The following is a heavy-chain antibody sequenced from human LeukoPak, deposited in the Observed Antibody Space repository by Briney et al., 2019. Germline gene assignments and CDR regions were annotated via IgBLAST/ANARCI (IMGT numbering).Heavy chain of an antibody. Sequence: GGSLRLSCAASGFTFSSYNMNWVRQAPGKGLEWVSSISSSSRYKYYADSVKGRFTISRDNAKNSLYLQMNSLRAEDTALYYCGKDVKFNRLNYFDYWGQGTLVTVSS. CDR3: GKDVKFNRLNYFDY. D-gene: IGHD6-25*01. J-gene: IGHJ4*02. CDR2: ISSSSRYK. V-gene: IGHV3-21*04. CDR1: GFTFSSYN.